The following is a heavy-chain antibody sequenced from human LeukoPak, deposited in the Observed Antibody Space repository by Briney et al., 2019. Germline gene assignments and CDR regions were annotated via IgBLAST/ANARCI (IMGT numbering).Heavy chain of an antibody. Sequence: GGSLRLSCTASGFTFSTYNMNWVRQAPGKGLEWVSSISSSGSYVYYADSLKGRFTVSRDNAKDSLYLQMNSLRAEDTAVYYCARDPSRWELLNFDYWGQGTLGTVSS. D-gene: IGHD1-26*01. V-gene: IGHV3-21*01. CDR2: ISSSGSYV. CDR1: GFTFSTYN. CDR3: ARDPSRWELLNFDY. J-gene: IGHJ4*02.